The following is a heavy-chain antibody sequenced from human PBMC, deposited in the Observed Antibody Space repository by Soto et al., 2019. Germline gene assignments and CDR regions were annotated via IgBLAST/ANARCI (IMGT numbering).Heavy chain of an antibody. CDR2: ISGRGGST. D-gene: IGHD1-26*01. V-gene: IGHV3-23*01. CDR1: GFTFSSYA. CDR3: AKQLLSGNLNWFDL. Sequence: EVQLLESGGGLVQPGGSLRLSCAASGFTFSSYAMSWVRQAPGKGLEWVSAISGRGGSTYYADSVKGRFTISRDNSQNTLYLQMNSLRAEDTAVYYCAKQLLSGNLNWFDLWGQGTLVTVSS. J-gene: IGHJ5*02.